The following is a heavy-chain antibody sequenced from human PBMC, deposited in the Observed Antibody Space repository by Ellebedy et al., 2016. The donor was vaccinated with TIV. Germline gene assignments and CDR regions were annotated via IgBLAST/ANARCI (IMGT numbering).Heavy chain of an antibody. D-gene: IGHD4-17*01. CDR3: ARGPYGDYDINYYGMDV. J-gene: IGHJ6*02. CDR1: GFAFSSNG. V-gene: IGHV3-53*01. Sequence: PGGSLRLSCAASGFAFSSNGMSWVRQAPGKGLEWVSVIYSGGSTYYADSVKGRFTISRDNSRNTLYLQMNSLRAEDTAVYYCARGPYGDYDINYYGMDVWGQGTTVTVSS. CDR2: IYSGGST.